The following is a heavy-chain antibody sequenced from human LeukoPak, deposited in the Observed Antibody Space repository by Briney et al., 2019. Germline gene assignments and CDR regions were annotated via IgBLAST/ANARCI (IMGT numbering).Heavy chain of an antibody. V-gene: IGHV4-39*01. D-gene: IGHD1-26*01. Sequence: SETLSLTCSVSGASISGGTYYWGWIRQPPGKGLEWIGSIYYTGSTYDNPSLKSRVTISVDTFKNQFSLKLSSVTAADTAVYYCARRGGSGRAFDYWGQGTLVTVSS. CDR1: GASISGGTYY. CDR3: ARRGGSGRAFDY. J-gene: IGHJ4*02. CDR2: IYYTGST.